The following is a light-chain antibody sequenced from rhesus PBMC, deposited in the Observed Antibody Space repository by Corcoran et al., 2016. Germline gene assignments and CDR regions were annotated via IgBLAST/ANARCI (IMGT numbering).Light chain of an antibody. V-gene: IGKV1-25*01. CDR3: QHYYSTPYS. Sequence: DIQMTQSPSSLSASVGDRVTITCRASQGITNDLAWYQQKPGETPKLLIYEASSLQSGIPSRFSGSVSGPDFTLTISSLQPEDFATYYCQHYYSTPYSFGQGTKVEIK. CDR1: QGITND. CDR2: EAS. J-gene: IGKJ2*01.